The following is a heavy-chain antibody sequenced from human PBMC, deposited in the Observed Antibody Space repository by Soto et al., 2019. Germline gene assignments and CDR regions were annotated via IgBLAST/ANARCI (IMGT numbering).Heavy chain of an antibody. J-gene: IGHJ4*02. V-gene: IGHV3-49*03. D-gene: IGHD1-26*01. CDR2: IRSKAYGGTT. CDR1: GFTFGDYA. CDR3: TSNRERDPFDY. Sequence: GGSLRLSCTASGFTFGDYAMSWFRQAPGKGLEWVGFIRSKAYGGTTEYAASVKGRFTISRDDSKSIAYLQMNSLKTEDTAVYYCTSNRERDPFDYWGQGTLVTVSS.